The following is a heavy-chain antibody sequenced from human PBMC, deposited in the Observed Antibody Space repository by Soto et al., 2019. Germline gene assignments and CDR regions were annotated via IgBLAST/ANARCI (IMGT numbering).Heavy chain of an antibody. J-gene: IGHJ4*02. CDR1: GFTFSSYA. V-gene: IGHV3-23*01. Sequence: GGSLRLSCAASGFTFSSYAMSWVRQAPGKGLEWVSAISGSGGSTYYADSVKGRFTISRDNSKNTLYLQMNSLRAEDTAVYYSAKGWGWELMSFDYLGQGTLVTVSS. CDR3: AKGWGWELMSFDY. D-gene: IGHD1-26*01. CDR2: ISGSGGST.